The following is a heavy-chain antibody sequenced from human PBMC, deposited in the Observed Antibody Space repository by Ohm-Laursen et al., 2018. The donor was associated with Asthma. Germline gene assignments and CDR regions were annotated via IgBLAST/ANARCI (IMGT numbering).Heavy chain of an antibody. D-gene: IGHD6-13*01. V-gene: IGHV3-23*01. CDR3: AKAHRSSRPYYFDY. J-gene: IGHJ4*02. CDR2: ISGSGGST. Sequence: SLRLSCSASEFTFSTYAMSWVRQAPGKGLEWVSAISGSGGSTYYADSVKGRFTISRDNSKNTLYLQMNSLRAEDTAVYYCAKAHRSSRPYYFDYWGQGTLVTVSS. CDR1: EFTFSTYA.